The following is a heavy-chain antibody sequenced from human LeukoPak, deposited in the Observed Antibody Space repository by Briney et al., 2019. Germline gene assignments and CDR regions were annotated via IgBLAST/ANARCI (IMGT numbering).Heavy chain of an antibody. CDR3: AREVLLLWFDP. D-gene: IGHD3-10*01. CDR1: GGSISSYC. V-gene: IGHV4-59*01. J-gene: IGHJ5*02. Sequence: SETLSLTCTVSGGSISSYCWSWIRQPPGKGLEWIGYIYYSGSTNYNPSLKSRVTISVDTSKNQFSLKLSSVTAADTAEYYCAREVLLLWFDPWGQGTLVTVSS. CDR2: IYYSGST.